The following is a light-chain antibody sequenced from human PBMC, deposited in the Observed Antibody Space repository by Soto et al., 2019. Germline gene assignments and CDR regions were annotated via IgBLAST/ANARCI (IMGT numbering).Light chain of an antibody. CDR1: SSDVGGFNY. CDR3: CSYAGSSNVV. Sequence: QSALTQPRSVSGSPGQSVTISCTGTSSDVGGFNYVSWYQQHPGKAPKLMIYDVSKRPSGVPDRFSGSKSDNTASLTISGLQAEDEADYYCCSYAGSSNVVFGGGTKLTVL. J-gene: IGLJ2*01. V-gene: IGLV2-11*01. CDR2: DVS.